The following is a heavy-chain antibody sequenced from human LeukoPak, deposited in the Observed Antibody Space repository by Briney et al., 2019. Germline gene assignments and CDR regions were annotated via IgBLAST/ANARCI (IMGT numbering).Heavy chain of an antibody. CDR3: VGAPPPHYFDY. Sequence: GGSLRLSCAASGFIFSNDAIHWVRQAPGKGLEWVSGISSSGGATFYAESAKGRFTISRDNSKNTAYLQMNSLRADDTAIYYCVGAPPPHYFDYWGQGTLVTVSS. CDR1: GFIFSNDA. D-gene: IGHD1-26*01. CDR2: ISSSGGAT. V-gene: IGHV3-23*01. J-gene: IGHJ4*02.